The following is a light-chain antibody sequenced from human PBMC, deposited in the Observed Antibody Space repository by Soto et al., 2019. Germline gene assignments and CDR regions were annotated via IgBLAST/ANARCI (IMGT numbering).Light chain of an antibody. V-gene: IGKV3-15*01. CDR2: GAS. CDR3: KQYNNWPRT. Sequence: EIVMTQSSATLSVSPGDTVTLSCRASQSVYTDLAWYQQKPGQAPRLLIYGASTRATGIPARFSASGSGTDFTLTISSLQSEDFAVYYCKQYNNWPRTFGQGTKVEIK. CDR1: QSVYTD. J-gene: IGKJ1*01.